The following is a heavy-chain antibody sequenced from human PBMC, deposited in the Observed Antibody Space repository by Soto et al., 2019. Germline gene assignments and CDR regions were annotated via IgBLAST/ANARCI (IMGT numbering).Heavy chain of an antibody. D-gene: IGHD3-9*01. V-gene: IGHV3-23*01. CDR2: IDRGGVST. CDR3: AKDPSTGSADL. CDR1: GFIFDSFA. Sequence: GGSLRLSCAASGFIFDSFAMNWVRQAPGKGLEWVSTIDRGGVSTHYADSLKGRFSISRDNSKNTLYLQMNSLRAEDTAVYYCAKDPSTGSADLWGLGTLVTVSS. J-gene: IGHJ5*02.